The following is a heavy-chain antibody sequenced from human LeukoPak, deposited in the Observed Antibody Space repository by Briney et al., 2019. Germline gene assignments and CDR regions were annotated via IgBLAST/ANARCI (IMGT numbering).Heavy chain of an antibody. CDR2: IYYSGST. CDR3: ARGFGGWELLGAFDI. D-gene: IGHD1-26*01. Sequence: SETLSLTCTVSGGSISSYYWSWIRQPPGKGLEWIGYIYYSGSTNYNPSLKSRVTISVDTSKNQFSLKLSSVTAADTAVYYCARGFGGWELLGAFDIWGQGTMVTVSS. J-gene: IGHJ3*02. CDR1: GGSISSYY. V-gene: IGHV4-59*01.